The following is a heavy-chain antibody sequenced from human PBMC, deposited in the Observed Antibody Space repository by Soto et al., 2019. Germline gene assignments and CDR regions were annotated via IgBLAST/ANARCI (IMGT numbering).Heavy chain of an antibody. D-gene: IGHD1-26*01. J-gene: IGHJ4*02. CDR1: GGSISSYY. CDR3: ARTGGSYADY. Sequence: PSETLSLTCTVSGGSISSYYWSWIRQPAGKGLEWIGRIYTSGSTNYNPSLKSRVTLSLDTSKNQFSLRLSSVAAADTAVYYCARTGGSYADYWGQGTLVTVSS. CDR2: IYTSGST. V-gene: IGHV4-4*07.